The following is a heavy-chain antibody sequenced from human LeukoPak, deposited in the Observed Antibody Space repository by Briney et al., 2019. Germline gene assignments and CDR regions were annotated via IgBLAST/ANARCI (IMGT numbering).Heavy chain of an antibody. CDR3: ARDLYGDYFDY. V-gene: IGHV1-3*01. Sequence: ASVKVSCKASGYTFSRYGMHWVRQAPGQRREWMGWINAGNENTKYSQKFQGRVSITRDTSASTAYMELSSLTSEDTAVYYCARDLYGDYFDYWGQGTLVTVSS. J-gene: IGHJ4*02. CDR1: GYTFSRYG. CDR2: INAGNENT. D-gene: IGHD3-16*01.